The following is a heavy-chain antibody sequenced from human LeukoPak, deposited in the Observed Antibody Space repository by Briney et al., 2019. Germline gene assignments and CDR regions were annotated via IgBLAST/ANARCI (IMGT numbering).Heavy chain of an antibody. CDR3: ARLDDYGGNYDY. J-gene: IGHJ4*02. CDR1: GFTFSSYE. D-gene: IGHD4-23*01. V-gene: IGHV3-48*03. Sequence: PGGSLRLSCAASGFTFSSYEMNWVRQAPGKGLEWVSYISSSGSTIYYADSVKGRFTISRDNAKNSLYLQMNSLRAEDTALYYCARLDDYGGNYDYWGQGTLVTVSS. CDR2: ISSSGSTI.